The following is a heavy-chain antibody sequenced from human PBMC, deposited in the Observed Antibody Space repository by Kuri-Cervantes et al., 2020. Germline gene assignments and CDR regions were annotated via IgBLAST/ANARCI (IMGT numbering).Heavy chain of an antibody. CDR2: TYYRSKWYN. V-gene: IGHV6-1*01. D-gene: IGHD2-2*01. J-gene: IGHJ4*02. CDR1: GDSVSSNNVA. CDR3: ARGTRILWGILVVPAAIGY. Sequence: SETLSLTCAISGDSVSSNNVAWNWIRQSPSRGLEWLGRTYYRSKWYNDYALSVKSRITINADTSKNQFSLHLNSVTPEDTAVYYCARGTRILWGILVVPAAIGYWGQGTLVTVSS.